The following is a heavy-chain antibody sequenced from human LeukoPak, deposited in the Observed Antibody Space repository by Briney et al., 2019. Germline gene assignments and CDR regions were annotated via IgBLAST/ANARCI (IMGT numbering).Heavy chain of an antibody. J-gene: IGHJ3*02. Sequence: SETLSLTCTVSGGSVSSGSYNWSWIRQPPGKGLEWIGYIYYSGSTNYNPSLKSRVTISVDTSKNQFSLKLGSVTAADTAVYYCARDAFDIWGQGTMVTVSS. V-gene: IGHV4-61*01. CDR3: ARDAFDI. CDR1: GGSVSSGSYN. CDR2: IYYSGST.